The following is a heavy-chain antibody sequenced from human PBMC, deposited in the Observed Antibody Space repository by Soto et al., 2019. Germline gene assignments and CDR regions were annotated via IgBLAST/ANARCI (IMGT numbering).Heavy chain of an antibody. D-gene: IGHD2-2*01. CDR1: SGSISSSNW. J-gene: IGHJ6*03. V-gene: IGHV4-4*02. CDR3: ARDRPGYCSSTSCSSGYYYYMDV. CDR2: IYHSGST. Sequence: SETLSLTCAVSSGSISSSNWWSWVRQPPGKGLEWIGEIYHSGSTNYNPSLKSRVTISVDKSKNRFSLKLSSVTAADTAVYYWARDRPGYCSSTSCSSGYYYYMDVWGKGTTVTVSS.